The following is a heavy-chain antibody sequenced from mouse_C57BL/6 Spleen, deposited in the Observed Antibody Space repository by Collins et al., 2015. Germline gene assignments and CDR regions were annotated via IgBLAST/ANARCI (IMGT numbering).Heavy chain of an antibody. CDR3: VRGFGNYEMDY. J-gene: IGHJ4*01. D-gene: IGHD2-1*01. CDR1: GFTFNTNA. V-gene: IGHV10S3*01. CDR2: IRSKSNNYAT. Sequence: EVQLVETGGGLVQPKGSLKLSCAASGFTFNTNAMNWVRQAPGKGLEWVARIRSKSNNYATYYADSVKDRFTISRDDSQSMLYLQMNNLKTEDTAMYYCVRGFGNYEMDYWGQGTSVTVSS.